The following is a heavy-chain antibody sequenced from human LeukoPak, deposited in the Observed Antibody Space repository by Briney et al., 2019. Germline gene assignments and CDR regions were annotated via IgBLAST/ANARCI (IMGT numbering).Heavy chain of an antibody. CDR2: IIPIFGTA. D-gene: IGHD3-10*01. CDR3: ARKQSGMGAFDI. J-gene: IGHJ3*02. V-gene: IGHV1-69*06. CDR1: GGTFSSYA. Sequence: SVKVSCKASGGTFSSYAISWVRQAPGQGLEWMGGIIPIFGTANYAQKLQGRVTITADKSTSTAYMELSSLRSEDTAVYYCARKQSGMGAFDIWGQGTMVTVSS.